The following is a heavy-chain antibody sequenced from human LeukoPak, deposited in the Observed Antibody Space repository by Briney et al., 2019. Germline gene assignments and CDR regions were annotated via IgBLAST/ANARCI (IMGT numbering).Heavy chain of an antibody. D-gene: IGHD6-19*01. Sequence: GGSLTLSCAASGFTFTDYYMSWIRQAPGKGLEWVSYISSSASTIYYADSVKGRFTISRYNAKNSLSLQINSLRAEDTAVYYCARAVAAPYPNLDYWGQGTLVTVSS. V-gene: IGHV3-11*04. CDR1: GFTFTDYY. J-gene: IGHJ4*02. CDR3: ARAVAAPYPNLDY. CDR2: ISSSASTI.